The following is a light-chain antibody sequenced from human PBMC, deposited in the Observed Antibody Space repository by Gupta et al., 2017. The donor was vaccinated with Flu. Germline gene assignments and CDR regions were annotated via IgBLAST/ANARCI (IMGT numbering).Light chain of an antibody. J-gene: IGLJ1*01. Sequence: QSVLTHPPSVSGAPGQRVALSCTGSGSNNGAGYDVHWYQQLPGTAPNHLIYGNNNQPSGVPDRFSDSKSGTSASLAITGLQAEDEADYYCQSYDSSLSGYYVFGTGTKVTVL. CDR2: GNN. V-gene: IGLV1-40*01. CDR1: GSNNGAGYD. CDR3: QSYDSSLSGYYV.